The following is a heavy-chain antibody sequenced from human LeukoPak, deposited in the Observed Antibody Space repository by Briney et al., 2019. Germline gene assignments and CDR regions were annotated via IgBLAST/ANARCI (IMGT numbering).Heavy chain of an antibody. Sequence: GESLKISCRASGHDFPDYWIGWVRQMPGKGLEWMGIIYPGDSDTRYSPSFQGQVTISADKSISTAYLQWSSLKASDTAMYYCARFIAAAGYFDYWGQGTLVTVSS. J-gene: IGHJ4*02. CDR2: IYPGDSDT. D-gene: IGHD6-13*01. CDR1: GHDFPDYW. V-gene: IGHV5-51*01. CDR3: ARFIAAAGYFDY.